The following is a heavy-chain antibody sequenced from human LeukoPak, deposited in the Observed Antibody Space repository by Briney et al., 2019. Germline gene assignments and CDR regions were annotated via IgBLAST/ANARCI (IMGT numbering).Heavy chain of an antibody. V-gene: IGHV3-66*01. Sequence: GGSLRLSCAASEFTFSTYAMSWVRQAPGKGLEWVSVIYSGGSTYYADSVKGRFTISRDNSKNTLYLQMNSLRAEDTAVYYCARDRFKLDPWGQGTLVTVSS. CDR3: ARDRFKLDP. CDR2: IYSGGST. CDR1: EFTFSTYA. J-gene: IGHJ5*02.